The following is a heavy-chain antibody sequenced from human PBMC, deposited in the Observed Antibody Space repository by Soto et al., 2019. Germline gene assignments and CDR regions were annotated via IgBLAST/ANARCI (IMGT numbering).Heavy chain of an antibody. CDR1: GFTFSSYA. CDR3: AKDLEQWLDYYYYSGMDV. Sequence: QPGGSLRLSCAASGFTFSSYAMSWVRQAPGKGLEWVSAISGSGGSTYYADSVKGRFTISRDNSKNTLYLQMNSLRAEDTAVYYCAKDLEQWLDYYYYSGMDVWGQGTTVTVSS. J-gene: IGHJ6*02. D-gene: IGHD6-19*01. V-gene: IGHV3-23*01. CDR2: ISGSGGST.